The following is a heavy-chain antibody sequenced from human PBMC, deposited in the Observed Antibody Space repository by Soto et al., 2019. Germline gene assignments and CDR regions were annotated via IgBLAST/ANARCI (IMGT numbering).Heavy chain of an antibody. V-gene: IGHV5-51*01. CDR2: IYPGDSDT. D-gene: IGHD3-3*01. CDR3: ARSHMEYYYYYGMDV. CDR1: GYSFTSYW. Sequence: ESLKISCKGSGYSFTSYWIGWVRQMPGKGLEWMGIIYPGDSDTRYSPSFQGQVTISADKSISTAYLQWSSLKASDTAMYYCARSHMEYYYYYGMDVWGQGTTVTVSS. J-gene: IGHJ6*02.